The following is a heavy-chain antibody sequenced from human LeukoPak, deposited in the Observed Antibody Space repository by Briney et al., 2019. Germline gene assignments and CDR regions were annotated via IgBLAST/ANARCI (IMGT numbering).Heavy chain of an antibody. J-gene: IGHJ4*02. CDR3: ARGYCSGGSCYSVDY. D-gene: IGHD2-15*01. Sequence: GGSLRLSCAASAFTFSDYWMSWVRQAPGKGLEWVANIKQDGSEKYYVDSVKGRFTISRDNAKNSLYLQMNSLRAEDTAVYYCARGYCSGGSCYSVDYWGQGTLVTVSS. CDR1: AFTFSDYW. V-gene: IGHV3-7*01. CDR2: IKQDGSEK.